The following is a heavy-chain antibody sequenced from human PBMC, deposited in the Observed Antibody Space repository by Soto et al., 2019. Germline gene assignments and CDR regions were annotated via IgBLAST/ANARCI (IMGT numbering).Heavy chain of an antibody. CDR2: IVVGSGNT. V-gene: IGHV1-58*01. D-gene: IGHD6-13*01. J-gene: IGHJ6*02. Sequence: SVKVSCKASGFTFTSSAVQWVRQARGQRLEWIGWIVVGSGNTNYAQKFQERVAITRDMSTSTAYMELSSQRSEDTAVYYCAAGGISCIAAAGHSLYYYYGMDVWGQGTTATVSS. CDR3: AAGGISCIAAAGHSLYYYYGMDV. CDR1: GFTFTSSA.